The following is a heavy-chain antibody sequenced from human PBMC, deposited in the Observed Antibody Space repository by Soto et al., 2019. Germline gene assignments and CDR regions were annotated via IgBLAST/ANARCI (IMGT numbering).Heavy chain of an antibody. CDR3: AHVYGGYDNFDY. CDR2: IYWDDDK. CDR1: GFSLSTSGVG. D-gene: IGHD5-12*01. V-gene: IGHV2-5*02. Sequence: QITLKESGPTLVKPTQTLTLTCTFSGFSLSTSGVGVGWIRQPPGKALEWLALIYWDDDKRYNPSLTSRLTITKDASKNQVVLTMTNVDPVGTATYYCAHVYGGYDNFDYWGQGTLVTVSS. J-gene: IGHJ4*02.